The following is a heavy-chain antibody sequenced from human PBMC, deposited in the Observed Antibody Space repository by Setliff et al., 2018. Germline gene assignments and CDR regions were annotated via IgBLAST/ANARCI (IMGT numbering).Heavy chain of an antibody. J-gene: IGHJ4*01. Sequence: TLSLTCTVSGGSITSGSFYWSWIRQPAGKKLEWIGRIHASGSPDYNPSFKSRVTISRDTSTNQFSLKLGSVTAADTAVYYCARERYFDWFFEDWGHGTLVTDSS. V-gene: IGHV4-61*02. CDR3: ARERYFDWFFED. CDR1: GGSITSGSFY. D-gene: IGHD3-9*01. CDR2: IHASGSP.